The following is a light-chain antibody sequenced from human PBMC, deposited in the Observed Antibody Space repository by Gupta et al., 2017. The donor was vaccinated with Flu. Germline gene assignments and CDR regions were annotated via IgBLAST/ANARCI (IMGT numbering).Light chain of an antibody. CDR2: DVS. CDR1: SSDVGGYNN. J-gene: IGLJ1*01. Sequence: QSALTQPASVSGSPGQSITISCTGTSSDVGGYNNVSWYQQHPGKAPKFIIYDVSTRPSRVSNSCFGSKYGNTASLTTTGVQAEDEGDYYCSSYTSISTLYVFGTGTKVTVL. V-gene: IGLV2-14*03. CDR3: SSYTSISTLYV.